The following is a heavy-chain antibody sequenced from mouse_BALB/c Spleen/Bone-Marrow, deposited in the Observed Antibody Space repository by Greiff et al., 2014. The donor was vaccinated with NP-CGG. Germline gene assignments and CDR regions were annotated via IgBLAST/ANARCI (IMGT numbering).Heavy chain of an antibody. J-gene: IGHJ3*01. CDR1: GFNIKDTY. CDR3: AMYYYGSSLFAY. CDR2: IDPANGNT. Sequence: EVQLQQSGAELVKPGASVKLSCTASGFNIKDTYMHWVKQRPERGLEWIGRIDPANGNTKYDPKFQGKATMTAVTSSNTAYLQLSSLTSEDTAVYYCAMYYYGSSLFAYWGQGTLVTVSA. V-gene: IGHV14-3*02. D-gene: IGHD1-1*01.